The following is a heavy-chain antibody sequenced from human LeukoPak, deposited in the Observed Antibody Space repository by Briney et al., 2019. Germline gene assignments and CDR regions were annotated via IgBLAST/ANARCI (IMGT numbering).Heavy chain of an antibody. D-gene: IGHD3-10*01. CDR3: ARTLLLWFGELPPVDY. Sequence: KPGGSLRLSCAASGFTFDSYTMNWVRQAPGKGLEWVSSISSSSSYIYYADSVKGRFTISRDNAKNSLYLQMNSLRAEDTAVYYCARTLLLWFGELPPVDYWGQGTLVTVSS. CDR2: ISSSSSYI. V-gene: IGHV3-21*01. J-gene: IGHJ4*02. CDR1: GFTFDSYT.